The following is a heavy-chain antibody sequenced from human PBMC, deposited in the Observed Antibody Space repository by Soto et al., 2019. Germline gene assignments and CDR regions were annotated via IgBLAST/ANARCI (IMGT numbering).Heavy chain of an antibody. Sequence: SETLSLTXAVYGGSFSGYYWSWIRQPPGKGLEWIGEINHSGSTNYNPSLKSRVTISVDTSKNQFSLKLSSVTAADTAVYYCARGAHRRYYYDSSGSYYYYYGMDVWGQGTTVTVSS. J-gene: IGHJ6*02. V-gene: IGHV4-34*01. CDR3: ARGAHRRYYYDSSGSYYYYYGMDV. CDR1: GGSFSGYY. D-gene: IGHD3-22*01. CDR2: INHSGST.